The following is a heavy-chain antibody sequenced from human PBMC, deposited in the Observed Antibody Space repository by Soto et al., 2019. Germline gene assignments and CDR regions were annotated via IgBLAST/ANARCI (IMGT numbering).Heavy chain of an antibody. D-gene: IGHD6-25*01. CDR1: GGSISSSNW. V-gene: IGHV4-4*02. J-gene: IGHJ6*02. CDR3: ARDGKRQYYYYGMDV. CDR2: IYHSGST. Sequence: TLSLTCAVSGGSISSSNWWSWVRQPPGKGLEWIGEIYHSGSTNYNPSLKSRVTISVDKSKNQFSLKLSSVTAADTAVYYCARDGKRQYYYYGMDVWGQGTTVTVSS.